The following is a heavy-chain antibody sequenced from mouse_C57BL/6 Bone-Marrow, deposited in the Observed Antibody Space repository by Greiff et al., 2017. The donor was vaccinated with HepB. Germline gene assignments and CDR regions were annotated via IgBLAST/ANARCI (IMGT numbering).Heavy chain of an antibody. CDR3: AIYYYGSSYDWYFDV. V-gene: IGHV1-39*01. J-gene: IGHJ1*03. CDR1: GYSFTDYN. D-gene: IGHD1-1*01. CDR2: INPNYGTT. Sequence: EVQLQESGPELVKPGASVKISCKASGYSFTDYNMNWVKQSNGKSLEWIGVINPNYGTTSYNQKFKGKATLTVDQSSSTAYMQLNSLTSEDSAVYYCAIYYYGSSYDWYFDVWGTGTTVTVSS.